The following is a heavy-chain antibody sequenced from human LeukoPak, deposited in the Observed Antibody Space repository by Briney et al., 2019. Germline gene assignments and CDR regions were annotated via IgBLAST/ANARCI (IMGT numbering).Heavy chain of an antibody. CDR1: GFTFSDYY. J-gene: IGHJ4*02. D-gene: IGHD5/OR15-5a*01. V-gene: IGHV3-11*01. Sequence: GPLRLSCAASGFTFSDYYMSWIRQAPGKGLEWVSYISSSGSTIYYADSVKGRFTISRANAKNSLYLQMNSLRAEDTAVYYCARYPGLRSPFLDYWGQGTLVTVSS. CDR3: ARYPGLRSPFLDY. CDR2: ISSSGSTI.